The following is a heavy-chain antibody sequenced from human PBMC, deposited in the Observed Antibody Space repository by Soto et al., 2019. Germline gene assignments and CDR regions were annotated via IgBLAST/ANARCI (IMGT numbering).Heavy chain of an antibody. V-gene: IGHV3-48*03. D-gene: IGHD2-2*01. J-gene: IGHJ4*02. CDR2: ISSSGNTV. CDR1: RFTFGTYE. Sequence: PGGSLRLSCAASRFTFGTYEMNGVRQAPGKGLEWVSYISSSGNTVYYADSVKGRFTISRDNTRNSLDLQMNSLRDEDTALYYCVRYCSTTLCNGVATRTFDYWGQGTLVTVSS. CDR3: VRYCSTTLCNGVATRTFDY.